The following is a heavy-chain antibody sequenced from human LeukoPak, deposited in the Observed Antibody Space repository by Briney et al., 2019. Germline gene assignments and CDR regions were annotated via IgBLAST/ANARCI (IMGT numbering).Heavy chain of an antibody. CDR2: IYTSGST. CDR1: GGSISSYY. Sequence: SETLPLTCTVSGGSISSYYWSWIRQPAGKGLEWIGRIYTSGSTNYNPSLKSRVTMSVDTSKNQFSLKLSSVTAADTAVYYCARDFLEWLFPGNYYYYMDVWGKGTTVTVSS. J-gene: IGHJ6*03. V-gene: IGHV4-4*07. CDR3: ARDFLEWLFPGNYYYYMDV. D-gene: IGHD3-3*01.